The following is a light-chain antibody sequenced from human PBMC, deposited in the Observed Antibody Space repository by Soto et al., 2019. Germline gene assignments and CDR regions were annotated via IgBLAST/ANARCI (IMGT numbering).Light chain of an antibody. Sequence: QSALTQPASVSGSPRQSITISCTGTSSDVGDGDFVSCYQQRSGNDPKLMIYKVSNRPSGVSNLFSGSKSGNTASLTISGLQAEDEADYYCCPYTRSYPWVFGGGTKLTVL. V-gene: IGLV2-14*01. CDR1: SSDVGDGDF. CDR3: CPYTRSYPWV. J-gene: IGLJ3*02. CDR2: KVS.